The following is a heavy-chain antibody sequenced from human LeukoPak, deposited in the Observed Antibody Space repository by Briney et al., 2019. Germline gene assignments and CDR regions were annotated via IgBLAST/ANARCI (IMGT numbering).Heavy chain of an antibody. V-gene: IGHV6-1*01. CDR3: AAGSSGSSNYYFDY. D-gene: IGHD3-10*01. Sequence: SQTLSLTCAISGDSVSSNSAAWHWVRQSPSRGLEWLGRTYYRSRWYNDYAVSVKSRITINADTSMNQFSLQMNSVTPEDTAVYYCAAGSSGSSNYYFDYWGQGTLVTVSS. CDR1: GDSVSSNSAA. CDR2: TYYRSRWYN. J-gene: IGHJ4*02.